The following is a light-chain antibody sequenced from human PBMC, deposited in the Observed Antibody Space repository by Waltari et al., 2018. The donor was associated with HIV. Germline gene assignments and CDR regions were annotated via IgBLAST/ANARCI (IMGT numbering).Light chain of an antibody. CDR2: WAS. CDR3: QQYYSSPWN. CDR1: QSVLYSSNNKNH. V-gene: IGKV4-1*01. Sequence: DIVMTQSPDSLAVSLGERATINCKSSQSVLYSSNNKNHIGWYQQKPGQPPRLLIYWASTRESGVPDRFSCSGSGTDFTLTISSLQAEDVAVYYCQQYYSSPWNFGPGTKVDIK. J-gene: IGKJ3*01.